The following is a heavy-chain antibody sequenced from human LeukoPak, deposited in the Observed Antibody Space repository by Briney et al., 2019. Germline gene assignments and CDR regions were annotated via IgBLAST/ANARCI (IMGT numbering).Heavy chain of an antibody. CDR2: MYYGGNT. CDR3: ARSKNGKCDY. V-gene: IGHV4-39*07. CDR1: GDSISSSDYY. Sequence: PSETLSLTCSVSGDSISSSDYYWGWIRQPPGKGLEWIGSMYYGGNTYYNASLKSRVTISVDTSENLFSLKLNSVTAADTGVYYCARSKNGKCDYWGQGTLVTVSS. J-gene: IGHJ4*02. D-gene: IGHD1-26*01.